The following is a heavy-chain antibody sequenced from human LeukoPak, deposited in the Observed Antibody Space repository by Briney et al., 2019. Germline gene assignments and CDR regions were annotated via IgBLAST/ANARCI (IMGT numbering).Heavy chain of an antibody. Sequence: GASVKVSCKASGYTFTSYYMHLVRKAPGQGLEWMGIINPSGGSTSYAQKFQGRVTMTRDTSTSTVYMELSSLRSEDTAVYYCARATISSELDDWGQGTLVTVSS. D-gene: IGHD3-22*01. CDR1: GYTFTSYY. CDR3: ARATISSELDD. V-gene: IGHV1-46*01. J-gene: IGHJ4*02. CDR2: INPSGGST.